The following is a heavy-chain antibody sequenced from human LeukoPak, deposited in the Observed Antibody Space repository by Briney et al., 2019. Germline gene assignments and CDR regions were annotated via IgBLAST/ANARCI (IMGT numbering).Heavy chain of an antibody. V-gene: IGHV1-69*04. J-gene: IGHJ4*02. CDR2: IIPILGIA. CDR1: GGTFSSYA. D-gene: IGHD6-19*01. Sequence: EASVKVSCKASGGTFSSYAISWVRQAPGQGLEWMGRIIPILGIANYAQKFQGRVTITADKSTSTAYMELSSLRSEDTAVYYCARDGIAVAPIDYWGQGTLVTVS. CDR3: ARDGIAVAPIDY.